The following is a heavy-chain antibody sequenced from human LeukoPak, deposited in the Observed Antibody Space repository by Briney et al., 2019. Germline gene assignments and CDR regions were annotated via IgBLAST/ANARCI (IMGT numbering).Heavy chain of an antibody. D-gene: IGHD2-21*02. CDR2: VFYNGNT. CDR1: GDSITNSNYF. J-gene: IGHJ4*02. Sequence: SETLSLTCTVSGDSITNSNYFWGWIRQPPGQGLEWIGEVFYNGNTHYNPSLKSRFIISTDTSKNQFSLTLTAVPASDTAIYYCARRSPLVVVTAAHYYDYWGQGTLVTVSS. V-gene: IGHV4-39*01. CDR3: ARRSPLVVVTAAHYYDY.